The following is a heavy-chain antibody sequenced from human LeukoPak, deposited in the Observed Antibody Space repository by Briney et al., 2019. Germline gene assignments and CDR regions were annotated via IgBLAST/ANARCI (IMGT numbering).Heavy chain of an antibody. Sequence: AETLSLTCAVSGGSFCSYSMSWIRQPPGKGLEWVGYIYYSGSTNYNPALKNRVTISVDTSKYQFSLKLSSVTAADKAVYYCARKFGGYSYGTYGMDVWGQGTTVTVSS. CDR1: GGSFCSYS. CDR2: IYYSGST. CDR3: ARKFGGYSYGTYGMDV. V-gene: IGHV4-59*12. J-gene: IGHJ6*02. D-gene: IGHD5-18*01.